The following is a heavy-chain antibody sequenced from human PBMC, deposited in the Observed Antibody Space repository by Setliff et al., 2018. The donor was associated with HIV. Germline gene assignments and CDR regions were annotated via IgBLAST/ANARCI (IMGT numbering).Heavy chain of an antibody. J-gene: IGHJ4*02. CDR3: ASGSGYCTNGVCYIGVHKIPDRYYSDY. CDR2: INPSGGST. CDR1: GYTFTSYY. D-gene: IGHD2-8*01. V-gene: IGHV1-46*01. Sequence: ASVKVSCKASGYTFTSYYMHWVRQAPGQGLEWMGIINPSGGSTSYAQKFQGRVTMTRDTSTSTVYMELSSLTPDDTAVYYCASGSGYCTNGVCYIGVHKIPDRYYSDYWGQGTLVTVSS.